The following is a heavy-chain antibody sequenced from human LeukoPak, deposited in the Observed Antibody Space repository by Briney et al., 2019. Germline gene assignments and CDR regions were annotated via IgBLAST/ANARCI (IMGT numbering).Heavy chain of an antibody. V-gene: IGHV3-38-3*01. CDR1: GFTVSSNE. CDR3: AKELHVGIAAAGDGLDY. D-gene: IGHD6-13*01. J-gene: IGHJ4*02. CDR2: ISGGST. Sequence: GGSLRLSCAASGFTVSSNEMSWVRQAPGKGLEWVSSISGGSTYYADSRKGRFTISRDNSKNTLYLQMNSLRAEDTAVYYCAKELHVGIAAAGDGLDYWGQGTLVTVSS.